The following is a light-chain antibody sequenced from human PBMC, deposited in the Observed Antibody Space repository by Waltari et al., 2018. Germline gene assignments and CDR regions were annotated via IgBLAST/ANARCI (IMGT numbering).Light chain of an antibody. V-gene: IGKV1-5*03. CDR2: KAS. CDR3: QQYHDYST. J-gene: IGKJ2*01. Sequence: DTQVTQSPSTLSASVGDSATITCRASQTILTWMAWYQQKPGNAPKLLIYKASRLESGVPSRFSGTASGTEFTLTISSLQPDDSATYYCQQYHDYSTFGQGTKLEIK. CDR1: QTILTW.